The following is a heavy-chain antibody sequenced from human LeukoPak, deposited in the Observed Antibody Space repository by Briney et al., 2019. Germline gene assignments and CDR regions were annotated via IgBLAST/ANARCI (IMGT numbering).Heavy chain of an antibody. CDR1: GFTFSSYS. Sequence: GGSLRLSCAASGFTFSSYSMNWVRQAPGKGLEWVSSISSSSSYIYYADSVKGRFTISRDNAKNSLYLQMNSLRAEDTAVYYCARGESYYDFWGTDYWGQGTLVTVSS. D-gene: IGHD3-3*01. CDR2: ISSSSSYI. CDR3: ARGESYYDFWGTDY. J-gene: IGHJ4*02. V-gene: IGHV3-21*01.